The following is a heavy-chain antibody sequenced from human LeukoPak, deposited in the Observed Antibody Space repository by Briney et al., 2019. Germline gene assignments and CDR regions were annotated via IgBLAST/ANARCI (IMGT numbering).Heavy chain of an antibody. Sequence: GGSLRLSCAASGFTFSSYSMNWVRQAPGKGLEWVSSISSSSSYIYYADSVKGRFTISRDNAKNSLYLQMNSLRAEDTAVYYCAKGPDYGDYVKAFDIWGQGTMVTVSS. CDR1: GFTFSSYS. CDR2: ISSSSSYI. V-gene: IGHV3-21*04. D-gene: IGHD4-17*01. CDR3: AKGPDYGDYVKAFDI. J-gene: IGHJ3*02.